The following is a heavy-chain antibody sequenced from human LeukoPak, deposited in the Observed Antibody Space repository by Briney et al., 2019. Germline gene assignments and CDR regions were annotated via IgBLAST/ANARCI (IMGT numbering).Heavy chain of an antibody. CDR2: IKQDGSEK. CDR1: GFTFSSDW. V-gene: IGHV3-7*02. CDR3: ASRTYYDFWSGYSPFDY. Sequence: GGSLRLSCAASGFTFSSDWMSWFRQAPGKGLEWVANIKQDGSEKYYVDSVKGRFTISRDNAKNSLYLQMNSLRAEDTAVYYCASRTYYDFWSGYSPFDYWGQGTLVTVSS. J-gene: IGHJ4*02. D-gene: IGHD3-3*01.